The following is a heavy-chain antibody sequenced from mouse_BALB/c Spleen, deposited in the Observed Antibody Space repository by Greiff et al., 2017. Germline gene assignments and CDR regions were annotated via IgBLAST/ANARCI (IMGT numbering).Heavy chain of an antibody. CDR3: TGYYYGSGPWFAY. D-gene: IGHD1-1*01. J-gene: IGHJ3*01. Sequence: QVQLQQPGAELVRPGASVKLSCKASGYTFTSYWINWVKQRPGQGLEWIGNIYPSDSYTNYNQKFKDKATLTVDKSSSTAYMQLSSPTSEDSAVYYGTGYYYGSGPWFAYWGQGTLVTVSA. V-gene: IGHV1-69*02. CDR1: GYTFTSYW. CDR2: IYPSDSYT.